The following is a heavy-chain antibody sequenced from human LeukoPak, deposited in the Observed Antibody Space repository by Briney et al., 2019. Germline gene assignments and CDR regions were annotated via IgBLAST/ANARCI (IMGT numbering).Heavy chain of an antibody. V-gene: IGHV3-23*01. CDR1: GFTVSSNY. CDR2: ICSNDNNT. D-gene: IGHD2-15*01. J-gene: IGHJ4*02. CDR3: AKGTSSSCYSAPNY. Sequence: GGSLRLSCAASGFTVSSNYMSWVRQAPGKGLEWVSAICSNDNNTYYANSVKGRFTISRDNSKNTLSLQLNSLRAEDTAVYYCAKGTSSSCYSAPNYWGQGTLVTVPS.